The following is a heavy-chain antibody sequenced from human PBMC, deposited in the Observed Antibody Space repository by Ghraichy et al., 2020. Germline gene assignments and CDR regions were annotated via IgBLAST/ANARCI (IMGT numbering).Heavy chain of an antibody. CDR3: ARGTSSGWRPPDF. D-gene: IGHD6-19*01. V-gene: IGHV3-23*01. J-gene: IGHJ4*02. CDR1: GFTFSSYS. CDR2: ISVGGTT. Sequence: GSLRLSCAASGFTFSSYSMTWVRQAPGKGLEWVSGISVGGTTVYADSVKGRFTISRDNSKNTLCLQMNSLRAEDTAVYYCARGTSSGWRPPDFWGLGTLVTVSS.